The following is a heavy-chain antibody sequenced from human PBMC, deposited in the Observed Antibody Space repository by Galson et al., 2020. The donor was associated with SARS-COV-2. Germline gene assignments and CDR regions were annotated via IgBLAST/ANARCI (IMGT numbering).Heavy chain of an antibody. D-gene: IGHD2-2*01. CDR3: ARYSSTYALDY. V-gene: IGHV3-33*01. CDR2: IWYDGSYK. J-gene: IGHJ4*02. Sequence: GGSLRLSCVASGFTFSSSGMHWARQAPGKGLEWVAVIWYDGSYKYYADSVKGGFTIYRDNSKNTLYLQMNSLRAEDTAVYYCARYSSTYALDYWGQGTRVTVYS. CDR1: GFTFSSSG.